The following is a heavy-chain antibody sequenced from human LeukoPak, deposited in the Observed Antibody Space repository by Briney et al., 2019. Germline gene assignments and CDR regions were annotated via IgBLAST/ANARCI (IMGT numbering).Heavy chain of an antibody. CDR3: ARLLYGGAACSFDP. Sequence: ESLNITCKVSGYCISSYYNWGWRQLPRKDLQGWVIIFHRDCTTYYSPSLKGRVTISVDTSNSAFYLQWSTVTASDTAMYYCARLLYGGAACSFDPWGQGTLVTVSS. V-gene: IGHV4-38-2*02. CDR2: IFHRDCTT. D-gene: IGHD2-8*01. J-gene: IGHJ5*02. CDR1: GYCISSYY.